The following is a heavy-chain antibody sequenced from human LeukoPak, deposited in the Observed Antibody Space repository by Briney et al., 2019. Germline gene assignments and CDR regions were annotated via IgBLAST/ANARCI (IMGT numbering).Heavy chain of an antibody. Sequence: GGSLRLSCAASGFTFTNYSMNWVRQAPGKGLEWVSYISSSSSTIHYGDSVKGRFTISRDNAKNSLYLQMNSLRAEDTAVYYCARDKVGYGSGAIDYWGQGSLVTVSS. CDR1: GFTFTNYS. D-gene: IGHD3-10*01. J-gene: IGHJ4*02. V-gene: IGHV3-48*04. CDR2: ISSSSSTI. CDR3: ARDKVGYGSGAIDY.